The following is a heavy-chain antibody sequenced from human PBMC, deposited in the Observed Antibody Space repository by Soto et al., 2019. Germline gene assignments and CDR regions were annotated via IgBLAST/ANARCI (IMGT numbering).Heavy chain of an antibody. Sequence: QVQLVQSGAEVKKPGSSVKVSCKASGGTFSSYAISWVRQAPGQGLEWMGGIIPIFGTANYAQKFQGRVTITADESTSTAYMELSSPRSEHTAVYYCARWDISSSRDDYYGMDVWGQGTTVTVSS. CDR2: IIPIFGTA. V-gene: IGHV1-69*01. CDR1: GGTFSSYA. D-gene: IGHD6-6*01. CDR3: ARWDISSSRDDYYGMDV. J-gene: IGHJ6*02.